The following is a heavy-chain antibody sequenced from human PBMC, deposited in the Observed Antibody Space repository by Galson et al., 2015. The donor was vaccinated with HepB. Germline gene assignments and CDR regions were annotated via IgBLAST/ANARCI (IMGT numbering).Heavy chain of an antibody. CDR3: ARGRGKGFDY. V-gene: IGHV3-48*04. CDR1: GFTFSSYK. J-gene: IGHJ4*02. Sequence: SLRLSCAASGFTFSSYKMNWVRQAPGKGLEWVPYISSGSSSIYYADSVKGRFTISRDNAKNSLYLQMNSLRVEDTAVYYCARGRGKGFDYWGQGTLVTVSS. CDR2: ISSGSSSI.